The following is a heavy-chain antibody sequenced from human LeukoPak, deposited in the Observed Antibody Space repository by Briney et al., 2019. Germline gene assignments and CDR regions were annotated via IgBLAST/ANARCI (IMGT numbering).Heavy chain of an antibody. CDR2: INPSGGST. CDR3: ARDCSGGNCYSGVIDY. J-gene: IGHJ4*01. Sequence: ASVKVSCKASGYTFTSYYMHWVRQAPGQGLEWMGIINPSGGSTSYAQKFQGRVTMTRDTSTSTVYMGLSSLRSEDTAVYYCARDCSGGNCYSGVIDYWGHGTQVIVSS. V-gene: IGHV1-46*01. CDR1: GYTFTSYY. D-gene: IGHD2-15*01.